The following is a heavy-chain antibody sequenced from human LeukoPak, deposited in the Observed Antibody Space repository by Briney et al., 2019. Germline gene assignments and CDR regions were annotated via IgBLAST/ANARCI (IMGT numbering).Heavy chain of an antibody. Sequence: PGGSLRLSCAASGFTSSSYAMSWVRHAPGKGLEWVSAISGRGGSTYYADSVRGRFAISRDNSKNTLYLQMNSLRAEDTAVYYCAKEELTYYYDSSGYLDAFDIWGQGTMVTVSS. CDR1: GFTSSSYA. CDR2: ISGRGGST. V-gene: IGHV3-23*01. D-gene: IGHD3-22*01. CDR3: AKEELTYYYDSSGYLDAFDI. J-gene: IGHJ3*02.